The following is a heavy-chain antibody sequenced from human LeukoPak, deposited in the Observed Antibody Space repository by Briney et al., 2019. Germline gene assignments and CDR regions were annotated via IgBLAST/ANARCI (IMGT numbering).Heavy chain of an antibody. V-gene: IGHV1-2*02. CDR3: ARGYCSGGSCYVGLDY. Sequence: GASVKVSCKASGYTFTGYYMHWVRQAPGQGLEWMGWINPNSGGTNYAQKFQGRVTMTRDTSISTAYMELRRLRSDDTAVYYCARGYCSGGSCYVGLDYWGQGTLVTVSS. J-gene: IGHJ4*02. D-gene: IGHD2-15*01. CDR1: GYTFTGYY. CDR2: INPNSGGT.